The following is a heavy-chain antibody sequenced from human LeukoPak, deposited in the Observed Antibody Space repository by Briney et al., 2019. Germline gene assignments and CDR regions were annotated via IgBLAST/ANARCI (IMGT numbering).Heavy chain of an antibody. CDR3: ARDSLEYSSSSYYYYYYMDV. V-gene: IGHV4-59*01. CDR2: IYYSGST. J-gene: IGHJ6*03. Sequence: SETLSLTCTVSGGSISSYYWSWIRQPPGKGLEWIGYIYYSGSTNYNPSLKSRVTISVDTSKNQFSLKLSSVTAADTAVYYCARDSLEYSSSSYYYYYYMDVWGKGTTVTVSS. D-gene: IGHD6-6*01. CDR1: GGSISSYY.